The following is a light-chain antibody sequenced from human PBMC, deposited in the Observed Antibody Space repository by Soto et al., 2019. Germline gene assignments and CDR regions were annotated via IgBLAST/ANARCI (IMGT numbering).Light chain of an antibody. CDR3: GSWDSSLYAVV. J-gene: IGLJ2*01. V-gene: IGLV1-51*01. Sequence: QSVLTQPPSVSAAPGQKVTISCSGSSSNIGKNFVSWYQQLPGTAPKLVVYDINKRPSGIPDRFSVCKSGTSATLAITGLQTGDEADYYCGSWDSSLYAVVFGGGTKLTVL. CDR1: SSNIGKNF. CDR2: DIN.